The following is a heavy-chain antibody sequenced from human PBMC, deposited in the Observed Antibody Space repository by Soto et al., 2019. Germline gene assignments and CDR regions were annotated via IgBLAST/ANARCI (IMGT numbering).Heavy chain of an antibody. Sequence: QVQLLQSAAELKMPGASLNLSCKTSGYNFTNCAVHWLRQAPGQRLEWLGWITGGTGNTRFSERFQDRVTLTSDTSASTVYMELTGLKSEDTAIYYCARVAGRSPVTRAFDIWGQGTVVTVSS. V-gene: IGHV1-3*01. CDR3: ARVAGRSPVTRAFDI. CDR1: GYNFTNCA. CDR2: ITGGTGNT. J-gene: IGHJ3*02. D-gene: IGHD4-17*01.